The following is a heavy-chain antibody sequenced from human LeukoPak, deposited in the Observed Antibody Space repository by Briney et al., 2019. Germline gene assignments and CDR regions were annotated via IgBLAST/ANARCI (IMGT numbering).Heavy chain of an antibody. CDR1: GYTFTTYG. J-gene: IGHJ4*02. V-gene: IGHV1-18*01. CDR2: ISAYNDNT. Sequence: ASVKVSCKTSGYTFTTYGISWVRQAPGQGLEWMGWISAYNDNTNFAQSLQGRATMTTDRSTSTAFMELRSLTSDDTAVYYCARGDEDRLFDYWGQGTQVTVSS. CDR3: ARGDEDRLFDY.